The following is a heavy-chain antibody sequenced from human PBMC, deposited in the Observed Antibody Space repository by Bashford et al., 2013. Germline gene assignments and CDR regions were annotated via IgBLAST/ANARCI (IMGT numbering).Heavy chain of an antibody. Sequence: WVRQAPGQGLEWMGIXNPSGGSTSYAQKFQGRVTMTRDTSTSTVYMELSSLRSEDTAVYYCARGVIAAAAYYYYYYMDVWGKGTTVTVSS. J-gene: IGHJ6*03. CDR3: ARGVIAAAAYYYYYYMDV. V-gene: IGHV1-46*01. CDR2: XNPSGGST. D-gene: IGHD6-13*01.